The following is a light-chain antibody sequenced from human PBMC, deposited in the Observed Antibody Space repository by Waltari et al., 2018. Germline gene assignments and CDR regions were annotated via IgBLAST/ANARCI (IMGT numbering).Light chain of an antibody. CDR2: RDN. J-gene: IGLJ3*02. CDR1: SSNIGSDS. Sequence: QSVLTQPPSASGTPGQRVTISCSGSSSNIGSDSVYWYQQLPGTAPKLLIYRDNQRPSGVPDRFSGSNSGTSASLAISGLRSEDEADYYCAAWDDSLSGWVFGGGTKLTVL. CDR3: AAWDDSLSGWV. V-gene: IGLV1-47*01.